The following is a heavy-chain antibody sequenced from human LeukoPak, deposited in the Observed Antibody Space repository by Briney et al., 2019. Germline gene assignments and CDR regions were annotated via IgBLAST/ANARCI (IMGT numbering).Heavy chain of an antibody. V-gene: IGHV4-4*02. CDR1: GGSISSSNW. D-gene: IGHD6-13*01. CDR2: IYHSGST. CDR3: ARVYYSNSYDYWYFDL. Sequence: SETLSLTCAVSGGSISSSNWWSWVRQPPGKGLEWIGEIYHSGSTNYNPSLKSRVTMSVDTSKNQFSLKLSSVTAADTAVYYCARVYYSNSYDYWYFDLWGRGTLVTVSS. J-gene: IGHJ2*01.